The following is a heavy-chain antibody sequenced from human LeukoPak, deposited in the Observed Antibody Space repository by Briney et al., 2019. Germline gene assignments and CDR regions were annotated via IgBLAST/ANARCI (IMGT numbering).Heavy chain of an antibody. Sequence: GASVKVSCKASGYTFTSYGISWVRQATGQGLEWMGWISAYNGNTNYAQKLQGRVTMTTDTSTSTAYMEPRSLRSDDTAVYYCARVPPAGYGGHFATFDYWGQGTLVTVSS. CDR1: GYTFTSYG. D-gene: IGHD4-23*01. V-gene: IGHV1-18*01. CDR2: ISAYNGNT. J-gene: IGHJ4*02. CDR3: ARVPPAGYGGHFATFDY.